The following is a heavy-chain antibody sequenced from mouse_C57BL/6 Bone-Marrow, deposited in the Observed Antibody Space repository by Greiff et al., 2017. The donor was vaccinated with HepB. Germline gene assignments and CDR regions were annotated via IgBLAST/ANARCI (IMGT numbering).Heavy chain of an antibody. CDR3: ARRASLLSGCAY. CDR1: GYTFNSYW. CDR2: IDPSDSYI. V-gene: IGHV1-50*01. J-gene: IGHJ3*01. Sequence: QVQLQQPGAEFVKPGASVKLSCKASGYTFNSYWMQWVKQRPGQGLEWIGEIDPSDSYINYNQKFKGKATLTVDTSSSTAYMQLSSLTSEDSAVYYCARRASLLSGCAYWGQGTRVTVSA. D-gene: IGHD3-3*01.